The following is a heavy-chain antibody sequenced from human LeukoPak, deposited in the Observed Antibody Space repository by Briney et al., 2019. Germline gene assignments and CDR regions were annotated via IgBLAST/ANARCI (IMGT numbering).Heavy chain of an antibody. Sequence: PSETLSLTCTVSGGSISSYYWSWIRQPPGKGLEWIGYIYYSGSTNYNPSLKSRVTISVDTSKNQFSLKLSSVTAADTAVYYCASYRGIAVAGTGSYPVKKYYFDYWGQGTLVTVSS. J-gene: IGHJ4*02. CDR3: ASYRGIAVAGTGSYPVKKYYFDY. CDR1: GGSISSYY. CDR2: IYYSGST. D-gene: IGHD6-19*01. V-gene: IGHV4-59*08.